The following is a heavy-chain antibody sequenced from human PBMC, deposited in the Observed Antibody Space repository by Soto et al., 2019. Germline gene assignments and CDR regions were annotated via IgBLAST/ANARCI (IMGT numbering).Heavy chain of an antibody. V-gene: IGHV4-59*01. CDR1: GGSISGFF. Sequence: PSETLSLTCTVSGGSISGFFWSWVRQPPGKALEWIGHISYIGSTNYNPSLKSRVTISVDTSKNQFSLKLSYVTAADTAVYYCPRVASFGIKQWLTYWGQGTLVTVSS. J-gene: IGHJ4*02. CDR2: ISYIGST. D-gene: IGHD6-19*01. CDR3: PRVASFGIKQWLTY.